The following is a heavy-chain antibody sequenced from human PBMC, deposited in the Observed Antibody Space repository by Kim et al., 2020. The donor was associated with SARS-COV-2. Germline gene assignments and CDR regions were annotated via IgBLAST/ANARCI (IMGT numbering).Heavy chain of an antibody. Sequence: SVKVSCKASGGTFSSYAISWVRQAPGPGLEWMGGIIPIFGTANYAQKFQGRVTITADESTSTAYMELSSLRSADTAVYYCARTVVVPAADESSNRPLDYWGEGTLLTVSS. CDR2: IIPIFGTA. D-gene: IGHD2-2*01. CDR3: ARTVVVPAADESSNRPLDY. J-gene: IGHJ4*02. CDR1: GGTFSSYA. V-gene: IGHV1-69*13.